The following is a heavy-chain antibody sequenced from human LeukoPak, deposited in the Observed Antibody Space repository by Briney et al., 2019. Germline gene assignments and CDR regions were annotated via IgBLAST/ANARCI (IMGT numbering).Heavy chain of an antibody. CDR3: ARGIVVVNWFDP. J-gene: IGHJ5*02. CDR1: GGSISSYY. D-gene: IGHD2-15*01. V-gene: IGHV4-59*08. Sequence: SEALSLTCTVSGGSISSYYWSWIRQPPGKGLEWIGYIYYSGSTNYNPSLKSRVTISVDTSKNQFSLKLSSVTAADTAVYYCARGIVVVNWFDPWGQGTLVTVSS. CDR2: IYYSGST.